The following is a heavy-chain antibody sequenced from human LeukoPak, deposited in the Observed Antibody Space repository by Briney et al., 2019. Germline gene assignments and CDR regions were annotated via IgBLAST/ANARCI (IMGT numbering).Heavy chain of an antibody. V-gene: IGHV1-18*04. D-gene: IGHD6-19*01. J-gene: IGHJ4*02. CDR2: ISAYNGNT. CDR3: ARDSSGWSSLDY. Sequence: ASVKVSCKASGYTFTSYGISWVRQAPGQGLEWMGWISAYNGNTNYAQKLQGRVTMTTDTSTSTAHMELRSLRSDDTAVYYCARDSSGWSSLDYWGQGTLVTVSS. CDR1: GYTFTSYG.